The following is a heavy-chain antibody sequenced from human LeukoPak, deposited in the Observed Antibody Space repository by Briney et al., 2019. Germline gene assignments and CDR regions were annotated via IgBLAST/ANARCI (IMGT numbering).Heavy chain of an antibody. J-gene: IGHJ4*02. V-gene: IGHV3-48*03. D-gene: IGHD6-13*01. CDR1: GFTFSIYE. CDR3: ARGGYSSSWYSDY. Sequence: GGSLRLSCAASGFTFSIYEMNWVRQAPGKGLEWVSYISSSGSTIYYADSVKGRFTISRDNAKNSLYLQMNSLRAEDTAVYYCARGGYSSSWYSDYWGQGTLVTVSS. CDR2: ISSSGSTI.